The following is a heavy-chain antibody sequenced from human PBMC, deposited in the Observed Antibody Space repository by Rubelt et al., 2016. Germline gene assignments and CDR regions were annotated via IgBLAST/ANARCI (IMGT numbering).Heavy chain of an antibody. J-gene: IGHJ3*02. CDR3: ARRPSRDAFDI. CDR1: GGSISSGGYS. Sequence: QLQLQESGSGLVKPSQTLSLTCAVSGGSISSGGYSWRWIRQPPGKGLEWIGYIYHRGSTYYNPSLKSRVTLSVDTSKNLFSLKLSSVTAADTAVYYCARRPSRDAFDIWGQGTMVTVSS. V-gene: IGHV4-30-2*02. CDR2: IYHRGST.